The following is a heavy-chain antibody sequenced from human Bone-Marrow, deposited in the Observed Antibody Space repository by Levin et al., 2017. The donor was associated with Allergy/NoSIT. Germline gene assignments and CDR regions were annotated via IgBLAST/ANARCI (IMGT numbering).Heavy chain of an antibody. CDR3: AREGDGSGTSERNWLAR. J-gene: IGHJ5*02. V-gene: IGHV3-11*01. CDR2: ISSSSSAR. Sequence: GGSLRLSCEASGFTFSDYYMTWIRQTPGKGLEWLSYISSSSSARYYADSVKGRFTISRDNAKNSVYLQMNSLTADDTAVYYCAREGDGSGTSERNWLARWGQGTLVTVST. CDR1: GFTFSDYY. D-gene: IGHD3-10*01.